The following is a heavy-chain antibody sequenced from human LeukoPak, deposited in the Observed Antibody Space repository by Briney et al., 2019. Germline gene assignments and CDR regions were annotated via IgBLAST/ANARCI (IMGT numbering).Heavy chain of an antibody. CDR3: SAYYNGRGDY. J-gene: IGHJ4*02. V-gene: IGHV3-15*01. CDR1: GVTFSNAW. CDR2: SISRSEGVTT. Sequence: GGSLRLSCAASGVTFSNAWMTWVRQAPGRGLEWVGRSISRSEGVTTEYAAPVKGRFTISRDDSRNTVYPQMNSLKIGDTAVYYCSAYYNGRGDYWGQGTLVTVSS. D-gene: IGHD3-10*01.